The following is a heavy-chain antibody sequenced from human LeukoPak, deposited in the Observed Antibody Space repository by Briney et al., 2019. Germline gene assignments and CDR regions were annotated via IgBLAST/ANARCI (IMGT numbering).Heavy chain of an antibody. Sequence: GASVKVSCKASGGTFSSYAISWVRQAPGQGLEWMGGIIPIFGTANSAQKFQGRVTITTDESTSTAYMELSSLRSEDTAVYYCARGRGIAVLFDYWGQGTLVTVSS. CDR1: GGTFSSYA. J-gene: IGHJ4*02. V-gene: IGHV1-69*05. CDR2: IIPIFGTA. D-gene: IGHD6-19*01. CDR3: ARGRGIAVLFDY.